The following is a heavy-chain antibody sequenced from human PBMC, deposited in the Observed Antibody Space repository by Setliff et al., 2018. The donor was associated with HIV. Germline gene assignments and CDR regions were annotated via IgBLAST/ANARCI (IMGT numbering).Heavy chain of an antibody. CDR1: GFTVSSNF. V-gene: IGHV3-53*01. CDR2: INNSGTT. D-gene: IGHD6-13*01. CDR3: ARDRQIAAAGRSNYYYGMDV. Sequence: GGSLRLSCAASGFTVSSNFMTWVRQAPGKGLEWVSVINNSGTTKYADSVKGRFTISRDNSKNTVFLQMNSLRADDTAVYYCARDRQIAAAGRSNYYYGMDVWGQGTTVTV. J-gene: IGHJ6*02.